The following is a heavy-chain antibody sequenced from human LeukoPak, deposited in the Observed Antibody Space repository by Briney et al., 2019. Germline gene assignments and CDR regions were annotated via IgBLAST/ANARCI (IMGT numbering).Heavy chain of an antibody. J-gene: IGHJ5*02. D-gene: IGHD3-10*01. CDR1: GYTLTELS. Sequence: ASVKVSCKVSGYTLTELSMHWVRQAPGKGLEWMGGFDPEDGETIYAQKFQGRVTMTEDTSTDTAYMELSSPRSEDTAVYYCATEKRITMVRGVIIGRSNWFDPWGQGTLVTVSS. CDR3: ATEKRITMVRGVIIGRSNWFDP. V-gene: IGHV1-24*01. CDR2: FDPEDGET.